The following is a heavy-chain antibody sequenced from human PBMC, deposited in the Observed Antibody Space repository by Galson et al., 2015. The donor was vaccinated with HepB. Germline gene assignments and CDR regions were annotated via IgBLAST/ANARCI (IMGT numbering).Heavy chain of an antibody. CDR1: GYTFTSYY. J-gene: IGHJ3*02. CDR3: AREGGLGDIVATRHPRGAFDI. D-gene: IGHD5-12*01. V-gene: IGHV1-46*01. Sequence: SVKVSCKASGYTFTSYYMHWVRQAPGQGLEWMGIINPSGGSTSYAQKFQGRVTMTRDTSTSTVYMELSSLRSEDTAVYYCAREGGLGDIVATRHPRGAFDIWGQGTMVTVSS. CDR2: INPSGGST.